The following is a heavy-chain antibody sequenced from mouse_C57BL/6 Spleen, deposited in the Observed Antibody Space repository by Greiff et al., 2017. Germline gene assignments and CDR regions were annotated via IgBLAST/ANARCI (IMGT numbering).Heavy chain of an antibody. D-gene: IGHD1-1*01. CDR3: ARHERRFITTVDYFDY. V-gene: IGHV1-62-2*01. CDR1: GYTFTEYT. Sequence: QVHVKQSGAELVKPGASVKLSCKASGYTFTEYTIHWVKQRSGQGLAWIGWFYPGSGSIKYNEKFKDKATLTADNSSSTVYMELSRLTSEDSAVYFCARHERRFITTVDYFDYWGQGTTLTVSS. J-gene: IGHJ2*01. CDR2: FYPGSGSI.